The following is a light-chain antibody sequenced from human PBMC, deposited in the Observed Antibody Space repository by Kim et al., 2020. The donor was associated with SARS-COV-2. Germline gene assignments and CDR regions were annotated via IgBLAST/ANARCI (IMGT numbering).Light chain of an antibody. CDR2: WES. CDR1: QSVLSRSNSKNY. CDR3: QQYYSTTTT. Sequence: AIISCKASQSVLSRSNSKNYFAWYQQKAGQPPKLIIYWESTRESGDPDRFSGSGSGTDFTLTSSSLQAEDVAVYYCQQYYSTTTTFGQGTKMDIK. V-gene: IGKV4-1*01. J-gene: IGKJ1*01.